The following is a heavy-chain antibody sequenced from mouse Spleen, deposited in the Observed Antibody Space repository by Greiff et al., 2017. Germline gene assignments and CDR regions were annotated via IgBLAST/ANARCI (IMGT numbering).Heavy chain of an antibody. D-gene: IGHD1-1*01. CDR3: ARWDYYYGSTPYYFDY. CDR1: GYAFSSSW. Sequence: QVQLKESGPELVKPGASVKISCKASGYAFSSSWMNWVKQRPGKGLEWIGRIYPGDGDTNYNGKFKGKATLTADKSSSTAYMQLSSLTSEDSAVYFCARWDYYYGSTPYYFDYWGQGTTLTVSS. J-gene: IGHJ2*01. CDR2: IYPGDGDT. V-gene: IGHV1-82*01.